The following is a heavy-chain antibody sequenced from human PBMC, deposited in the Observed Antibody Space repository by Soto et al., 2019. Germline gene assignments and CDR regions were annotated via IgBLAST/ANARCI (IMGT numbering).Heavy chain of an antibody. CDR2: ISYDGNNK. CDR3: AKDRVESGLGEVDY. V-gene: IGHV3-30*18. Sequence: DLEESGGGVVQPGRSLRLSCAASGFTFSTNGMHWVRQAPGKGLEWVAVISYDGNNKYYADSVKGRLTISRDNSKNTLYLQMNSLRVEDTAVYYCAKDRVESGLGEVDYWGQGTLVTVSS. D-gene: IGHD3-16*01. J-gene: IGHJ4*02. CDR1: GFTFSTNG.